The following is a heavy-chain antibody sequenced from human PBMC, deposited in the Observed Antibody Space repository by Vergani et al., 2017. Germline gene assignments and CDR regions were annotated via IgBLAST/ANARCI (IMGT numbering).Heavy chain of an antibody. Sequence: EVQLVESGGGLIQPGGSLRLSCAASGFTVSSNYMSWVRQAPGKGLEWVSVIYSGGGTYYADSVKGRFNISRDKSKNTLYLQMNRRRAEDTAVYYCARDPRPAEYCSGGSCYNGAEGYWGQGTLVTVSS. CDR2: IYSGGGT. J-gene: IGHJ4*02. V-gene: IGHV3-53*01. CDR1: GFTVSSNY. D-gene: IGHD2-15*01. CDR3: ARDPRPAEYCSGGSCYNGAEGY.